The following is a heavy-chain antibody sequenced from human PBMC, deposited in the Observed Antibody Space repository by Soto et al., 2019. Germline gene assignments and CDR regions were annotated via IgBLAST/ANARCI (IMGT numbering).Heavy chain of an antibody. CDR3: ARGGGNFEY. J-gene: IGHJ4*02. CDR1: GFTFSRYW. CDR2: IKPDGSGK. V-gene: IGHV3-7*03. Sequence: GGSLRLSCAASGFTFSRYWMTCVRQAPWKGLEWVASIKPDGSGKYYVDSVKGRFTISRDNDKNSLNLQMNSLRAEDTAVYYCARGGGNFEYWGQGTPVTVSS.